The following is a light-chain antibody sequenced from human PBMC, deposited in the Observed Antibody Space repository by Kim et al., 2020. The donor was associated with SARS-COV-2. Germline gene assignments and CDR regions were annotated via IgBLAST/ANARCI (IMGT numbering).Light chain of an antibody. J-gene: IGLJ2*01. CDR2: GKN. Sequence: VALGQTVSITCQGDRLRSYYVTWYQQTPGQAPILVIYGKNNRPSGIPDRFSGSSSGNTASLTITGTQAGDEADYYCNSRDSKDNVVFGGGTKLTVL. CDR1: RLRSYY. V-gene: IGLV3-19*01. CDR3: NSRDSKDNVV.